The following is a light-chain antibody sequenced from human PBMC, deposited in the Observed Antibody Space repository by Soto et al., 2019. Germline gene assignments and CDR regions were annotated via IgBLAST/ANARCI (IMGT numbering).Light chain of an antibody. Sequence: QSALTQPRSVSGSPGQSVTISCTGTSSDVGGYNYVSWYQQHPGKAPKLMIYDVTKRPSGVPDRLSGSKSGNTASLTISGLQAEDEADYYCCSYAGSYSWVFGGGTKLTFL. V-gene: IGLV2-11*01. J-gene: IGLJ3*02. CDR1: SSDVGGYNY. CDR3: CSYAGSYSWV. CDR2: DVT.